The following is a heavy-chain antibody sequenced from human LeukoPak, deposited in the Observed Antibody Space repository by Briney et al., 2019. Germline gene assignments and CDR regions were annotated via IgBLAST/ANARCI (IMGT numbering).Heavy chain of an antibody. Sequence: GGSLRLSCAASGFTFSSYSMNWVRLAPGKGLEWVSHITASGTAMFYADSVKGRFTISRDNAKNSLYLQLNSLRDEDTAVYYCASSGNYRFDNWGQGTLVTVSS. CDR1: GFTFSSYS. J-gene: IGHJ4*02. CDR2: ITASGTAM. CDR3: ASSGNYRFDN. D-gene: IGHD1-26*01. V-gene: IGHV3-48*02.